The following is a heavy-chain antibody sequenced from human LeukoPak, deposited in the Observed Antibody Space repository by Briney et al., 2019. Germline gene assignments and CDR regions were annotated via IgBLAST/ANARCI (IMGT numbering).Heavy chain of an antibody. CDR3: ARDIVPPGIFWEF. J-gene: IGHJ4*02. V-gene: IGHV3-33*01. CDR1: GFTFSSYG. D-gene: IGHD2-2*01. Sequence: PGGSLRLFCAASGFTFSSYGMHWVRQAPGKGLEWVAVIWYDGSNKYYADSVKGRFTISRDNSKNTLYLQMNSLRAEDTAVYYCARDIVPPGIFWEFWGQGSLVTVSS. CDR2: IWYDGSNK.